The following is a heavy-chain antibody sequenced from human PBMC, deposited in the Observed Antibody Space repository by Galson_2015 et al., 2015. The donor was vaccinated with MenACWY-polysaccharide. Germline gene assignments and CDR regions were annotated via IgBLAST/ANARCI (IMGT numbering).Heavy chain of an antibody. CDR2: IIPIFGTA. CDR1: GGTFSSYA. Sequence: SVKVSCKASGGTFSSYAISWVRQAPGQGLEWMGGIIPIFGTANYAQKFQGRVTITADESTSTAYMELSSLRSEDTAVYYCARVLAMIVEYYYYGMDVWGQGTTVTVSS. D-gene: IGHD3-22*01. J-gene: IGHJ6*02. CDR3: ARVLAMIVEYYYYGMDV. V-gene: IGHV1-69*13.